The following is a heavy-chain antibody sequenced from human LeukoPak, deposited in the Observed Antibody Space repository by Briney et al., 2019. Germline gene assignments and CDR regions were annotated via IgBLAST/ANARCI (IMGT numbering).Heavy chain of an antibody. CDR2: IYYSGST. V-gene: IGHV4-34*01. CDR1: GGSFSSYF. D-gene: IGHD1-26*01. Sequence: SETLSLTCAGYGGSFSSYFWTWIRQTPGKGLEWIGSIYYSGSTYYNPSLKSRVTISVDTSKNQFSLKLSSVTAADTAVYYCARESWELPKGLGYNWFDPWGQGTLVTVSS. CDR3: ARESWELPKGLGYNWFDP. J-gene: IGHJ5*02.